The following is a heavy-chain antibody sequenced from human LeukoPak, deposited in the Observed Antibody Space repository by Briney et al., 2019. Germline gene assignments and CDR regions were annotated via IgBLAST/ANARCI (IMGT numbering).Heavy chain of an antibody. V-gene: IGHV4-4*07. J-gene: IGHJ4*02. Sequence: SETLSLTCTVSGGSISSYYWSWIRQPAGKGLEWIGRIYTSGSTNYNPSLKSRVTMSVDTSKNQFSLKLSSVTAADTAVYYCARGSIAAAGGYFDYWGQGTLVTVSS. D-gene: IGHD6-13*01. CDR1: GGSISSYY. CDR2: IYTSGST. CDR3: ARGSIAAAGGYFDY.